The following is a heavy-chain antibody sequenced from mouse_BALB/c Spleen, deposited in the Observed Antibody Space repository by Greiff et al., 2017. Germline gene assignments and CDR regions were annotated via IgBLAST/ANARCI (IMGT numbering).Heavy chain of an antibody. CDR1: GFNIKDTY. CDR2: IDPANGNT. V-gene: IGHV14-3*02. Sequence: VQLQQSGAELVKPGASVKLSCTASGFNIKDTYMHWVKQRPEQGLEWIGRIDPANGNTKYDPKFQGKATITADTSSHTAYLQLSSLTSEDTAVDYCARPTMMTAFADWGQGTRVTVSA. CDR3: ARPTMMTAFAD. D-gene: IGHD2-4*01. J-gene: IGHJ3*01.